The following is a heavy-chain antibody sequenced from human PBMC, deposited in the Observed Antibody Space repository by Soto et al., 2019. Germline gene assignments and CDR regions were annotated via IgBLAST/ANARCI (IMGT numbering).Heavy chain of an antibody. D-gene: IGHD6-6*01. CDR3: ARTDYSSSWPRDF. Sequence: PSETLSLTCSVSGSSMNYYYWSWIRQPPGKGLEWMGYIYYSGSTNYNPSPKSRLSMSVDTSKNQFSLRLASVTAADTGVYYCARTDYSSSWPRDFWCLGTLVTV. J-gene: IGHJ4*02. CDR2: IYYSGST. CDR1: GSSMNYYY. V-gene: IGHV4-59*13.